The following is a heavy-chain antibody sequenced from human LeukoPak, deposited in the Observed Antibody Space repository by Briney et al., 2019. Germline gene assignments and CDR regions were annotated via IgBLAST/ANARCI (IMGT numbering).Heavy chain of an antibody. Sequence: ASVKVSCKASGYTFTGYYMHWVRQAPGQGLEWMGWINPNSGGTNYAQKFQGRVTISADKSISTAYLQWSSLKASDTAMYYCARGGGYYDSSGYYLNWFDPWGQGTLVTVSS. D-gene: IGHD3-22*01. CDR2: INPNSGGT. J-gene: IGHJ5*02. CDR3: ARGGGYYDSSGYYLNWFDP. CDR1: GYTFTGYY. V-gene: IGHV1-2*02.